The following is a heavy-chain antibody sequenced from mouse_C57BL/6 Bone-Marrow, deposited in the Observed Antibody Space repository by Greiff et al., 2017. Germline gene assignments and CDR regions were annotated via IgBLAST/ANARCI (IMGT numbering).Heavy chain of an antibody. CDR2: IDPSDSYT. Sequence: IQLQQPGAELVMPGASVKLSCKASGYTFTRYWMHWVKQRPGPGLEWIGEIDPSDSYTNDNQKFKGKSTLTVDKSSSTAYMQLSSLTSEDSAVYYCAGGLAWFAYWGQGTLVTVSA. V-gene: IGHV1-69*01. CDR3: AGGLAWFAY. D-gene: IGHD3-1*01. J-gene: IGHJ3*01. CDR1: GYTFTRYW.